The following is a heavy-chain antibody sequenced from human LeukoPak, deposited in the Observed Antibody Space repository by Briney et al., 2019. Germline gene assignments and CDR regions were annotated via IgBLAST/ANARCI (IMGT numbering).Heavy chain of an antibody. D-gene: IGHD3-22*01. CDR2: IYYSGST. Sequence: SQTLSLTCTVSGGSISSGDYYWSWIRQPPGKGLEWIGYIYYSGSTYYNPSLKSRITISVDTSKNQFSLNLRTVTAADTAVYYCARDRRFGDSRFDYWGQGTLVTVSS. V-gene: IGHV4-30-4*01. J-gene: IGHJ4*02. CDR1: GGSISSGDYY. CDR3: ARDRRFGDSRFDY.